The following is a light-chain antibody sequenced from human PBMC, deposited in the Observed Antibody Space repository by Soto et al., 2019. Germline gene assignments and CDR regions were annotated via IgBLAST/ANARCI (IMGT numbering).Light chain of an antibody. CDR1: SSDVGGYNY. CDR2: EVS. Sequence: SVPTQPASVSGSPGQSITISCTGTSSDVGGYNYVSWYQLHPGKAPKLMVYEVSNRPSGVSNRFFGYKSGNKDSLYISGVQAEDEADYYRSSYTSSTAYVFGTGTKVTVL. V-gene: IGLV2-14*01. CDR3: SSYTSSTAYV. J-gene: IGLJ1*01.